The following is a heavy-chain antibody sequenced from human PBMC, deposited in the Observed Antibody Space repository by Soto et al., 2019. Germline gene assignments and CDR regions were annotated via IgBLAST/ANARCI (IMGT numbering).Heavy chain of an antibody. J-gene: IGHJ5*02. CDR2: INPNNGAT. D-gene: IGHD1-1*01. CDR3: ASHDTVARFDP. Sequence: QVQLVQSGAEVKKPGASVKVSCKAPRDFFTAYFMHWVRQAPGQGLEWMGGINPNNGATHYGLSIQGRVTMTTDTAISTAYMELSSRTSDDTAVYYCASHDTVARFDPCGHGTLGSVSS. V-gene: IGHV1-2*02. CDR1: RDFFTAYF.